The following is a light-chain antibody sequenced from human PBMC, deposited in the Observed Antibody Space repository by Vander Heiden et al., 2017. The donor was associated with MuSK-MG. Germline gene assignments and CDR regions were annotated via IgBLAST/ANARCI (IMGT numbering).Light chain of an antibody. CDR1: SSDVGGYNY. V-gene: IGLV2-11*01. CDR2: DVS. J-gene: IGLJ3*02. Sequence: SALTQPRSVSGSPGQSVTISCTGTSSDVGGYNYVSWYQQHPGKAPKLMIYDVSKRPSGVPDRFSGSKSGNTASLTISGLQAEDEADYYCCSDAGSYTWVFGGGTKLTV. CDR3: CSDAGSYTWV.